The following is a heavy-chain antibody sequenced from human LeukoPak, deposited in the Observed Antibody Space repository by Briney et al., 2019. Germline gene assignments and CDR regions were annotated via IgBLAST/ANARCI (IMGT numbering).Heavy chain of an antibody. D-gene: IGHD3-3*01. CDR2: IYPGDSDT. J-gene: IGHJ6*02. Sequence: GESLKISCKGSGYSFTSYWIGWVRQMPGKGLEWMGIIYPGDSDTRYSPSFQGQVTISADKSISTAYLQWSSLKASDTAMYYCARTYYDFWSGYEDNYYGMDVWGQGTTVIVSS. CDR3: ARTYYDFWSGYEDNYYGMDV. CDR1: GYSFTSYW. V-gene: IGHV5-51*01.